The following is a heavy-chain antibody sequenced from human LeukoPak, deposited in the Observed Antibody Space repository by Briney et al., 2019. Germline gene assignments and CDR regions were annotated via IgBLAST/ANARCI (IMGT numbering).Heavy chain of an antibody. Sequence: PGGSLRLSCAASGFTLSSYAMSWVRQAPGKGLAGVSAICGGGGGTYYPESVRGRFTISRDNSKNTLYLQMNSLRAEDTAVYYCAKGSGGSCYSSVGYWGQGTLVTVSS. CDR2: ICGGGGGT. V-gene: IGHV3-23*01. D-gene: IGHD2-15*01. J-gene: IGHJ4*02. CDR3: AKGSGGSCYSSVGY. CDR1: GFTLSSYA.